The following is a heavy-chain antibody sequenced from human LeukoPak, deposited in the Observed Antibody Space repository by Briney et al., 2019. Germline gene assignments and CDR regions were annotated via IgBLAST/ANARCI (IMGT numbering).Heavy chain of an antibody. V-gene: IGHV3-13*01. D-gene: IGHD5-18*01. CDR3: ARGKDTAMGRGYYYYYMDV. CDR2: IGTAGDT. J-gene: IGHJ6*03. CDR1: GFTFSSYD. Sequence: PGGSLRLSCAASGFTFSSYDMHWVRQATGKGLEWVSAIGTAGDTYYPGSVKGRFTISRENAKNSLYLQMNSLRAGDTAVYYCARGKDTAMGRGYYYYYMDVWRKGTTVTVSS.